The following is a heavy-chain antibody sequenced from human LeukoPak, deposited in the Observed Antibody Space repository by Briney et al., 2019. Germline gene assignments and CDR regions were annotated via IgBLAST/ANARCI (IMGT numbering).Heavy chain of an antibody. CDR3: ARVLYGGRKTMVRGVSLLGY. V-gene: IGHV1-8*02. CDR2: MNPNSGNT. D-gene: IGHD3-10*01. Sequence: ASVKVSCKASGYTFTSYGISWVRQAPGQGLEWMGWMNPNSGNTGYAQKFQGRVTMTRNTSISTAYMELSSLRSEDTAVYYCARVLYGGRKTMVRGVSLLGYWGQGTLVTVSS. CDR1: GYTFTSYG. J-gene: IGHJ4*02.